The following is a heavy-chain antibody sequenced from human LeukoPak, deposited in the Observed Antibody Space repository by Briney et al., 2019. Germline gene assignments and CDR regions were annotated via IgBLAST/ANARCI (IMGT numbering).Heavy chain of an antibody. J-gene: IGHJ3*01. V-gene: IGHV3-30*18. CDR2: ISHDGSDK. CDR3: AKSSKTNCRSTSCFDAFDF. D-gene: IGHD2-2*01. Sequence: GGSLRLSCAAPGFTFSSYGMHWVRQAPGKGLEWVAVISHDGSDKYSTDSVKGRFAISRDNSENTLYLQMNSLRVEDTAVYYCAKSSKTNCRSTSCFDAFDFWGHGTRVTVSS. CDR1: GFTFSSYG.